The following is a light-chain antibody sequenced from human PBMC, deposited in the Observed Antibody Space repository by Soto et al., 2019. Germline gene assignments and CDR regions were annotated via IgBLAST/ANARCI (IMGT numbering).Light chain of an antibody. Sequence: DIVLTQSPGPLSLSPGERATLSCRASQSVSSSYLAWYQQKPGQAPRLLIYGSTRATGIPARFSGSGSGTECTLTISSLQSEDAALYYCQQYNWWPWTFGQGTKVDIK. V-gene: IGKV3-20*01. CDR1: QSVSSSY. J-gene: IGKJ1*01. CDR2: GS. CDR3: QQYNWWPWT.